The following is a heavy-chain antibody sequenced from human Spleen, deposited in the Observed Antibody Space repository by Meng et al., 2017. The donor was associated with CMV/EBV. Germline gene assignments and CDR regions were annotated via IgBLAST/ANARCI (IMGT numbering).Heavy chain of an antibody. V-gene: IGHV1-46*01. CDR2: INPSGGKT. D-gene: IGHD3-3*01. J-gene: IGHJ4*02. CDR1: PFSNFY. Sequence: PFSNFYINWVRQAPGQGLEWMGIINPSGGKTTYAQKFQGRASMTRDTSTKTVYMEMSDLRFEDTAVYYCAREGGGDNDFWSGFWAYWGQGSLVTVSS. CDR3: AREGGGDNDFWSGFWAY.